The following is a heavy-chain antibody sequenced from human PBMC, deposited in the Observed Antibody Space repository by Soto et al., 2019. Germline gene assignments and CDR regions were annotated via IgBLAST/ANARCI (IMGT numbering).Heavy chain of an antibody. CDR3: ATIQFGDETSYYYHGMDV. J-gene: IGHJ6*02. D-gene: IGHD4-17*01. Sequence: PSETLSLTCSVSGGSIRSYYWSWIRQPPGKGLEWIGYIYYSGSTNYNPSLKSRVTISVDTSKNQFSLKLSSVTAADTAVYYCATIQFGDETSYYYHGMDVWGQGTTVTVSS. V-gene: IGHV4-59*01. CDR2: IYYSGST. CDR1: GGSIRSYY.